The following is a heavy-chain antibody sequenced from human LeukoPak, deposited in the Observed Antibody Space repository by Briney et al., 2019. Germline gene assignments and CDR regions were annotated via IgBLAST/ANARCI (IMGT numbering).Heavy chain of an antibody. CDR1: GFSVSSYE. J-gene: IGHJ5*02. CDR3: ARARFYDTALDP. D-gene: IGHD3-3*01. CDR2: IRSSGSII. V-gene: IGHV3-48*03. Sequence: PGGSLRLSCAASGFSVSSYEIHWVRQAPGKGLEWVSHIRSSGSIIHYAVSLNGGYTNSRDNAKISGYLQMSSLRAEGTAVYYCARARFYDTALDPWGQVTLVTASS.